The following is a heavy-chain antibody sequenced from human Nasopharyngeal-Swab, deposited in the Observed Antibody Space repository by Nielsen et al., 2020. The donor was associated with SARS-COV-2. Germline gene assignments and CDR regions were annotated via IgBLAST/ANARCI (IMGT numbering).Heavy chain of an antibody. J-gene: IGHJ6*03. Sequence: GGSLRLSCAASGFTFSSYGMHWVRQAPGKGLEWVAVISYDGSNKYYADSVKGRFTISRDNSKNTLYLQMNSLRAEDTAVYYCAKSPDYDFWSAPRGYMDVWGKGTTVTVSS. CDR1: GFTFSSYG. D-gene: IGHD3-3*01. V-gene: IGHV3-30*18. CDR2: ISYDGSNK. CDR3: AKSPDYDFWSAPRGYMDV.